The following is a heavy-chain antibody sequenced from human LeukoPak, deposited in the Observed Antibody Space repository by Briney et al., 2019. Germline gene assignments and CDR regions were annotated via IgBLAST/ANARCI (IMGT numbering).Heavy chain of an antibody. CDR1: GFTFSSYG. CDR2: ISYDGSNK. D-gene: IGHD6-25*01. J-gene: IGHJ4*02. Sequence: GRSLRLSCAAPGFTFSSYGMHWVRQAPGKGLEWVAVISYDGSNKYYADSVKGRFTISRDNSKNTLYLQMNSLRAEDTAVYYCAKGTRRGRVYWGQGTLVTVSS. V-gene: IGHV3-30*18. CDR3: AKGTRRGRVY.